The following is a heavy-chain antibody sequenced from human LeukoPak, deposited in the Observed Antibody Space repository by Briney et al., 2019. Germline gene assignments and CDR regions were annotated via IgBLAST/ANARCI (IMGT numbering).Heavy chain of an antibody. CDR2: IKQDGSEK. CDR3: ARVTTMIVEYYFDY. D-gene: IGHD3-22*01. CDR1: GFTFSSYW. J-gene: IGHJ4*02. V-gene: IGHV3-7*01. Sequence: PGGSLRLSCAAPGFTFSSYWMSWVRQAPGKGLEWVANIKQDGSEKYYVDSVKGRFTISRDNAKNSLYLQMNSLRAEDTAVYYCARVTTMIVEYYFDYWGQGTLVTVSS.